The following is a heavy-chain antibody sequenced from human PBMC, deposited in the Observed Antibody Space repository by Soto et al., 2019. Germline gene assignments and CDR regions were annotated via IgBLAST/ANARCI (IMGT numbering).Heavy chain of an antibody. CDR3: AHRRHSPTDIVVVPAASPHYYYVDV. CDR2: IYWDDDK. Sequence: SGPTLVNPTQTLTLTCTFSGFSLSTSGVGVGWIRQPPGKALEWLALIYWDDDKRYSPSLKSRLTITKDTSKNQVVLTMTNMDPVDTATYHCAHRRHSPTDIVVVPAASPHYYYVDVWGKGTTVTVSS. V-gene: IGHV2-5*02. D-gene: IGHD2-2*01. J-gene: IGHJ6*03. CDR1: GFSLSTSGVG.